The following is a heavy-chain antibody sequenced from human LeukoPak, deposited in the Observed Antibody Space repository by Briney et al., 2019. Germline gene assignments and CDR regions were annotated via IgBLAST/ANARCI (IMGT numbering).Heavy chain of an antibody. CDR2: FHRGRI. CDR1: GYPIGLDYY. CDR3: ARNQFDWLPAGFDP. D-gene: IGHD3-9*01. J-gene: IGHJ5*02. Sequence: SETQSLTCKVSGYPIGLDYYWVWIRQAPGRGLQWIGGFHRGRIQYNSALKSRVTISIDSSKNQFSLRLSSVTAADTAVYYCARNQFDWLPAGFDPWGQGTLVTVSS. V-gene: IGHV4-38-2*02.